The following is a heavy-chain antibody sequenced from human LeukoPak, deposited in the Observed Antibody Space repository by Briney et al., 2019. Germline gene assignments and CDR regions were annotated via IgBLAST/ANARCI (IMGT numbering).Heavy chain of an antibody. V-gene: IGHV3-21*05. CDR3: ATSDYCSSTRCLDY. D-gene: IGHD2-2*01. Sequence: TGGSLRLSCAASGFTFSSYSMNRVRQAPGKGLEWVSYISSSSCYIYYADSVKGRFTISRDNAKNSLYLQMNSLRAEDTAVYYCATSDYCSSTRCLDYWGQGTLVTVSS. J-gene: IGHJ4*02. CDR2: ISSSSCYI. CDR1: GFTFSSYS.